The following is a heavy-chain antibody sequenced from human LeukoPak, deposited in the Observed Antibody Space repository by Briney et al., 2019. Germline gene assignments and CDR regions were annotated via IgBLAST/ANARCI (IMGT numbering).Heavy chain of an antibody. Sequence: SETLSLTCTVSGGSISSYYWSWIRQPAGKGLEWIGRIYTSGSTNYNPSRKSRVTMSVDTSKNQFSLKLSSVTAADTAVYYCARDRGSGWSYYFDYWGQGTLVTVSS. V-gene: IGHV4-4*07. CDR2: IYTSGST. J-gene: IGHJ4*02. D-gene: IGHD6-19*01. CDR3: ARDRGSGWSYYFDY. CDR1: GGSISSYY.